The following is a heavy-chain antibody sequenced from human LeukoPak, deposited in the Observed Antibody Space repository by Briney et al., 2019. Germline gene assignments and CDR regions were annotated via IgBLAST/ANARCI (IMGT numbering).Heavy chain of an antibody. V-gene: IGHV4-61*02. D-gene: IGHD3-3*01. CDR1: GGSISSGSYY. CDR2: IYTSGNT. Sequence: SETLSLTCTVSGGSISSGSYYWSWIRQPAGKGLEWIGRIYTSGNTNYNPSLKSRVTISVDTSKNQFSLKLSSVTAADTAVYYCAREGYDFWSGALVYWGQGTLVTVSS. CDR3: AREGYDFWSGALVY. J-gene: IGHJ4*02.